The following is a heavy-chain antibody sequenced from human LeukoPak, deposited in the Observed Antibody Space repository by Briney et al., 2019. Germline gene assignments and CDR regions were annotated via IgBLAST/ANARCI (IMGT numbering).Heavy chain of an antibody. V-gene: IGHV3-7*01. CDR2: IKQDGSEI. D-gene: IGHD6-19*01. CDR1: GFTFNTYW. Sequence: PGGSLRLSCAASGFTFNTYWMTWVRQAPGKGLEWVANIKQDGSEIYYVDSVRGRFTISRDNAKNSLYLHMNSLGAEDTAVYYCARLMAGTMRSFDYWGQGTLVTVSS. J-gene: IGHJ4*02. CDR3: ARLMAGTMRSFDY.